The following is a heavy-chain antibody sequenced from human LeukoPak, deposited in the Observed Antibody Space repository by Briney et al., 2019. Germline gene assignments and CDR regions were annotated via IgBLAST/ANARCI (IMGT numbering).Heavy chain of an antibody. J-gene: IGHJ4*02. D-gene: IGHD3-22*01. CDR2: ISSSGSTL. V-gene: IGHV3-11*01. CDR1: GFTFSDNY. CDR3: ARQYYHSSGYYYGDDY. Sequence: SGGSLRLSCAASGFTFSDNYMSWIRQAPGKGLEWISYISSSGSTLYYADSVKGRFTISRDNAKNSLYLQMNSLRAEDTAVYYCARQYYHSSGYYYGDDYWGQGTLVTVSS.